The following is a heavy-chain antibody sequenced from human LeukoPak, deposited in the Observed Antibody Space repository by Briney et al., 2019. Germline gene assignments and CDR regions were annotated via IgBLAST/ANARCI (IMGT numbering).Heavy chain of an antibody. Sequence: PSETLSLTCTVSGGYIGSYYWSWIRQPAGKGLEWIGRIHTTENTDYNPSLKSRVTMSVDMSTSQVSLTLTSVTAAGTAVYYCAREGDYGDYSKSFYYMDVWGKGTTVTVSS. CDR2: IHTTENT. D-gene: IGHD4-17*01. J-gene: IGHJ6*03. CDR3: AREGDYGDYSKSFYYMDV. CDR1: GGYIGSYY. V-gene: IGHV4-4*07.